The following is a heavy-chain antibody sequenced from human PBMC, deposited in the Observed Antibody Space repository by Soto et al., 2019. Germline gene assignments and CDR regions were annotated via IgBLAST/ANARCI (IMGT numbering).Heavy chain of an antibody. Sequence: PSETLSLTCTVSGGSISSDCWSWIRQPPGKGLEWIGYIYHSGSTSYNPSLKSRVAISVDTSKTQFSLKLSSVTAADTAVYYCARFDSSNLWGQGILVTVSS. CDR3: ARFDSSNL. D-gene: IGHD3-22*01. CDR1: GGSISSDC. J-gene: IGHJ4*02. V-gene: IGHV4-59*01. CDR2: IYHSGST.